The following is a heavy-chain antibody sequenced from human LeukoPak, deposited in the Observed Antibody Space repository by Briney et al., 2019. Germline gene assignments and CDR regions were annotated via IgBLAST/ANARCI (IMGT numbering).Heavy chain of an antibody. CDR2: ISWNSGNI. D-gene: IGHD3-22*01. Sequence: QTGGSLRLSCAASGFTFDDYAMHWVRQAPGKGLEWVSGISWNSGNIGYADSVRGRFTISRDNSKNTLYLQMNSLRAEDTAVYYCARGVERGSGYYYWSFDYWGQGTLVTVSS. J-gene: IGHJ4*02. V-gene: IGHV3-9*01. CDR3: ARGVERGSGYYYWSFDY. CDR1: GFTFDDYA.